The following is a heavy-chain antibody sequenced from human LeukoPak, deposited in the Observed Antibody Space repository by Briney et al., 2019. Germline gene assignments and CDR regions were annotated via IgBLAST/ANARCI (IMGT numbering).Heavy chain of an antibody. CDR3: ARETSLAGFASGLGFNY. Sequence: PSETLSLTCTVSGGSISGWYWSWIRQPPGKGLEWIGYIYGSGYTKYNPSLKSRVTMSIDTSKNHFSLKLTSVTAADTATYYCARETSLAGFASGLGFNYWDQGILVTVSS. J-gene: IGHJ4*02. CDR1: GGSISGWY. CDR2: IYGSGYT. D-gene: IGHD6-19*01. V-gene: IGHV4-59*01.